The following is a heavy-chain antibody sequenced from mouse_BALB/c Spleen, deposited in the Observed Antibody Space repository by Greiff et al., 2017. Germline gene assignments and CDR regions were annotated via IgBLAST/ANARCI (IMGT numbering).Heavy chain of an antibody. CDR1: GYTFTSYW. D-gene: IGHD1-2*01. CDR3: AREFITTAFAY. Sequence: VQLQESGAELAKPGASVKMSCKASGYTFTSYWMHWVKQRPGQGLEWIGYINPSTGYTEYNQKFKDKATLTEDKSSSTAYMQLSSLTSEDSAVYYCAREFITTAFAYWGQGTLVTVSA. J-gene: IGHJ3*01. V-gene: IGHV1-7*01. CDR2: INPSTGYT.